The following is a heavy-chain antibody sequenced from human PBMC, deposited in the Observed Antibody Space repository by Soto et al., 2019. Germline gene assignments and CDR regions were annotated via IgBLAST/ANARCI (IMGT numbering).Heavy chain of an antibody. D-gene: IGHD3-3*01. CDR3: ASDHYDFWSGSYLTQYYFDF. CDR2: ISYDGRNK. J-gene: IGHJ4*02. Sequence: GGSLRLSCAASGFSFSTYAMHWVRQPPGKGLEWVALISYDGRNKDYTDSVKGRFTISRDNSKNTLYLQMNSLRAEDTAVYYCASDHYDFWSGSYLTQYYFDFWGQGSQVTVSS. CDR1: GFSFSTYA. V-gene: IGHV3-30-3*01.